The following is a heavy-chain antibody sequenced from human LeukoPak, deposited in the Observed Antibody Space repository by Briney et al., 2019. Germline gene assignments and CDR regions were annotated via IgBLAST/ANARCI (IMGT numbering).Heavy chain of an antibody. D-gene: IGHD1-1*01. Sequence: KTSETLSLTCTVSGDYITSDYYSAWIRETPGKGLEWIGNIYPSGSTFYNPSLKSRVAISLDLSKSQFSLRLSSVTAADTALYYCARPTRPRGQVERRGNPDDVWGQGKMVTVSS. V-gene: IGHV4-38-2*02. CDR3: ARPTRPRGQVERRGNPDDV. CDR2: IYPSGST. CDR1: GDYITSDYY. J-gene: IGHJ3*01.